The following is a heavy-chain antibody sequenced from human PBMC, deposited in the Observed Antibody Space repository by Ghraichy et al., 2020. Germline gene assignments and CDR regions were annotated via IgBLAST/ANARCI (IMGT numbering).Heavy chain of an antibody. CDR1: GFTFGDFA. Sequence: LTCAASGFTFGDFAVSWFRQAPGKGLEWVGFIRSKFYGEKTEYAASVQGRFTISRDDSRGTAFLQVSSLRTEDTAVYYCTRERWGEQIMMFDYWGQGTLVMVSS. J-gene: IGHJ4*02. D-gene: IGHD3-16*01. V-gene: IGHV3-49*03. CDR2: IRSKFYGEKT. CDR3: TRERWGEQIMMFDY.